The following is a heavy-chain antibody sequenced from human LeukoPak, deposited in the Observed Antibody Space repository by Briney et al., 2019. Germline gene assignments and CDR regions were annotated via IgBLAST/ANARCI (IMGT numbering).Heavy chain of an antibody. CDR1: GFTFSSYS. Sequence: GGSLRLSCAASGFTFSSYSMNWVRQAPGKGLEWVSSISSSSSYIYYADSVKGRFTISRDKAKNSLYLQMNSLRAEDTAVYYCARDRHVGYCSSTSCYIDYWGQGTLVTVSS. J-gene: IGHJ4*02. CDR2: ISSSSSYI. CDR3: ARDRHVGYCSSTSCYIDY. D-gene: IGHD2-2*02. V-gene: IGHV3-21*01.